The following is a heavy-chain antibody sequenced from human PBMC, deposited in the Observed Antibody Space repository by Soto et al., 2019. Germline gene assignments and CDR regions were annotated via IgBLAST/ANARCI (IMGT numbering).Heavy chain of an antibody. CDR3: ARHRPTVTNFRYFDL. CDR2: IYYSGST. V-gene: IGHV4-59*08. Sequence: QVQLQESGPGLVKPSETLSLTCTVSGGSISSYYWSWIRQPPGKGLEWIGYIYYSGSTNYNPSLKSRVTISVDTSKNQFSLKLSSVTAADTAVYYCARHRPTVTNFRYFDLWGRGTLVTVSS. J-gene: IGHJ2*01. D-gene: IGHD4-4*01. CDR1: GGSISSYY.